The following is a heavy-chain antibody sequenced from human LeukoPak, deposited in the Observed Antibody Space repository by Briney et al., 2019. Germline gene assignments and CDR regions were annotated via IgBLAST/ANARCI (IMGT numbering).Heavy chain of an antibody. CDR3: ARRIAAAATGWFDP. CDR2: ISAYIGNT. J-gene: IGHJ5*02. D-gene: IGHD6-13*01. V-gene: IGHV1-18*01. Sequence: ASVKVSCKASGYTFTSYGISWVRQAPGQGLEWMGWISAYIGNTNYAQKLQGRVTMTTDTSTSTAYMELRSLRSDDTAVYYCARRIAAAATGWFDPWGQGTLVTVSS. CDR1: GYTFTSYG.